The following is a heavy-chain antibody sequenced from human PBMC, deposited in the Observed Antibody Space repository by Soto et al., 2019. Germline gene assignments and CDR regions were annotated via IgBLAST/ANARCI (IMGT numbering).Heavy chain of an antibody. CDR3: AQYCSSTSCYGDWFDP. CDR1: GFTFSDYY. D-gene: IGHD2-2*01. CDR2: ISSSSSYT. V-gene: IGHV3-11*03. Sequence: GWSLRLSCAASGFTFSDYYMSWIRQAPGKGLEWVSYISSSSSYTNYADSVKGRFTISRDNAKNSLYLQMNSLRAEDTAVYYCAQYCSSTSCYGDWFDPWGQGTLVTVS. J-gene: IGHJ5*02.